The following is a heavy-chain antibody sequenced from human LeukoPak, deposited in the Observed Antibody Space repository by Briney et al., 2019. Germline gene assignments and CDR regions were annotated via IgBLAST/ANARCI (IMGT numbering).Heavy chain of an antibody. J-gene: IGHJ4*02. CDR2: IYTSGST. Sequence: SQTLSLACTVSGGSISSGSYYWSWIRQPAGKGLEWIGRIYTSGSTNYNPSLKSRVTISVDTSKNQFSLKLSSVTAADTAVYYCAQMGIAARIDYWGQGTLVTVSS. CDR1: GGSISSGSYY. V-gene: IGHV4-61*02. D-gene: IGHD6-6*01. CDR3: AQMGIAARIDY.